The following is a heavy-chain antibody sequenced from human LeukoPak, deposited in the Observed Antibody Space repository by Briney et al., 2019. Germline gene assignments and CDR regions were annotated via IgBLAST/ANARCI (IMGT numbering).Heavy chain of an antibody. V-gene: IGHV3-48*03. Sequence: PGGSLRLSCAASGFTFSSYEMNWVRQAPGKGLEWVSYISSSGSTIYYADSVKGRFTISRDNAKNSLYLQMNSLRAEDTAVYYCAREQPGAYSSSLYGETPGTLDYWGQGTLVTVSS. J-gene: IGHJ4*02. CDR3: AREQPGAYSSSLYGETPGTLDY. CDR2: ISSSGSTI. D-gene: IGHD6-13*01. CDR1: GFTFSSYE.